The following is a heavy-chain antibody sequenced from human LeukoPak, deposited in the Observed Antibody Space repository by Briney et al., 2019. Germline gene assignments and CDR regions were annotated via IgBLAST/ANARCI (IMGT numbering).Heavy chain of an antibody. Sequence: SGGSLRLSCAASGFTLSSYGMSWVRQAPGKGLEWVSAISGSGGSTYYADSVKGRFTISRGNSKNTLYLQMNSLRAEDTAVYYCAKDRFPQGPGYFDYWGQGTLVTVSS. J-gene: IGHJ4*02. CDR1: GFTLSSYG. CDR2: ISGSGGST. V-gene: IGHV3-23*01. D-gene: IGHD2-21*01. CDR3: AKDRFPQGPGYFDY.